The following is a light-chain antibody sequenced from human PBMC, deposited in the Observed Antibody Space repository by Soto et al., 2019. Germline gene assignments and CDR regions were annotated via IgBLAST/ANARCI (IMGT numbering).Light chain of an antibody. V-gene: IGLV2-11*01. J-gene: IGLJ3*02. Sequence: QSALTQPRSVSGSPGQSVTISCTGTSSDVGAYNYVSWYQQHPGKAPKLIIYDVTKRPSGVPDRFSGSKSGNTASLTISGLQAEDEADYYCCSYAGNSYARIYNVLFGGGTKLTVL. CDR2: DVT. CDR1: SSDVGAYNY. CDR3: CSYAGNSYARIYNVL.